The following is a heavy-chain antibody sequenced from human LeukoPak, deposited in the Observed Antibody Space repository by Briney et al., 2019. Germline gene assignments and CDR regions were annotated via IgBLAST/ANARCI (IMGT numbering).Heavy chain of an antibody. Sequence: SETLSLTCTVSGGSISSSSYYWGWIRQPPGKGLEWIGSIYYSGSTYYNPSLKSRVTISVDTSKDQFSLKLSSVTAADTAVYYCAREGYYGSGSYYFSYFDYWGQGTLVTVSS. V-gene: IGHV4-39*07. D-gene: IGHD3-10*01. CDR3: AREGYYGSGSYYFSYFDY. CDR2: IYYSGST. CDR1: GGSISSSSYY. J-gene: IGHJ4*02.